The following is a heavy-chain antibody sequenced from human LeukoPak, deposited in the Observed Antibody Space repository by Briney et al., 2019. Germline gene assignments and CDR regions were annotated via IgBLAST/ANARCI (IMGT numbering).Heavy chain of an antibody. Sequence: SSETLSLTCTVSGGSISSYYWSWIRQPPGKGLEWIGYIYYSGSTNYNPSLKSRVTISVDTSKNQFSLKLSSVTAADTAVYYCARGITIFGVVTQTYYMDVWGKGTTVTVSS. CDR2: IYYSGST. CDR3: ARGITIFGVVTQTYYMDV. J-gene: IGHJ6*03. CDR1: GGSISSYY. D-gene: IGHD3-3*01. V-gene: IGHV4-59*12.